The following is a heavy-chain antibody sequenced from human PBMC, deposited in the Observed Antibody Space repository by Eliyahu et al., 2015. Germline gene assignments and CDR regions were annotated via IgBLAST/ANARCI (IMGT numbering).Heavy chain of an antibody. CDR2: IYSGXST. V-gene: IGHV3-53*01. D-gene: IGHD4-11*01. Sequence: EVQLVESGGGLIQPGGSLRLSCAAXGFTVSSXYMSWVRQAPGKGLEWVSVIYSGXSTYYADSVKGRFTISRDNSKNTLYLQMNSLRAEDTAVYYCARDAVTTPYYYYYMDVWGKGTTVTVSS. CDR3: ARDAVTTPYYYYYMDV. CDR1: GFTVSSXY. J-gene: IGHJ6*03.